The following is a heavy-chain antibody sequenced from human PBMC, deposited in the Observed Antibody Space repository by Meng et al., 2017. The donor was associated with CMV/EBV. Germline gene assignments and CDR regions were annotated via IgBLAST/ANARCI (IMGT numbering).Heavy chain of an antibody. Sequence: QGEVQQWGAGMLKPSGTPSLTSAVYGGSFSGYNWGWVRQPPGKGLECIGGINHSGSTNYNPSLKSRVTISVDTSKNQFSLKLSSVTAADTAVYYCAGGIAAAGTRYFDYWGQGTLVTVSS. CDR3: AGGIAAAGTRYFDY. D-gene: IGHD6-13*01. CDR1: GGSFSGYN. V-gene: IGHV4-34*01. J-gene: IGHJ4*02. CDR2: INHSGST.